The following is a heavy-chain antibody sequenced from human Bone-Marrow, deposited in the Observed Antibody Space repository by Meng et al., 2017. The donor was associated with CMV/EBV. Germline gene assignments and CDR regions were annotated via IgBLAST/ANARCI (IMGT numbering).Heavy chain of an antibody. CDR2: IYYSGST. CDR3: AGSITMIVVVHDY. J-gene: IGHJ4*02. D-gene: IGHD3-22*01. V-gene: IGHV4-59*01. CDR1: GGSISSYY. Sequence: SETLSLTCTVSGGSISSYYWSWIRQPPGKGLEWIGYIYYSGSTNYNPSLKSRVTISVDTSKNQFSLKLSSVTAADTAVYYCAGSITMIVVVHDYWGQGTLVTVSS.